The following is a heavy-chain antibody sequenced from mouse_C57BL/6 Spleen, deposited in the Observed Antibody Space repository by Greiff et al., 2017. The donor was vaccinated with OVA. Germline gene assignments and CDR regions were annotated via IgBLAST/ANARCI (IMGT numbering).Heavy chain of an antibody. CDR1: GFTFSSYG. J-gene: IGHJ3*01. CDR3: TRPSMVTTGFAY. CDR2: ISSCGSYT. V-gene: IGHV5-6*01. Sequence: EVKLVESGGDLVKPGGSLKLSCAASGFTFSSYGMSWVRQTPDKRLEWVATISSCGSYTYYPDSVKGRFTLSRDNAKNTLYLQMSSLKSEDTAMYYCTRPSMVTTGFAYWGQGTLVTVSA. D-gene: IGHD2-2*01.